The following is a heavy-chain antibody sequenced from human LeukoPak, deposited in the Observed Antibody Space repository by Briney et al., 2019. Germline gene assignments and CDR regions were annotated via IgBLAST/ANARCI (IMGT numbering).Heavy chain of an antibody. Sequence: SGRLSLPCTVSGGSISSCYWLWIRQPPGKALEGMGYLYYWGSTNHTPPLKSRVTISVVTSNNQFSLELSSVTAADTAVYYCARYSSSSGYFDYWGQGTLVTVSS. CDR1: GGSISSCY. D-gene: IGHD6-6*01. CDR2: LYYWGST. J-gene: IGHJ4*02. V-gene: IGHV4-59*01. CDR3: ARYSSSSGYFDY.